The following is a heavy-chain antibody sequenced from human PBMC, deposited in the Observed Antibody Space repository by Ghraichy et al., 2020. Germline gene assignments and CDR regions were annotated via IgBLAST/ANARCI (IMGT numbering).Heavy chain of an antibody. J-gene: IGHJ6*02. CDR3: ARDDGAIYYYYYYGMDV. D-gene: IGHD4-17*01. Sequence: SVKGRFTISRDNAKNSLYLQMNSLRAEDTAVYYCARDDGAIYYYYYYGMDVWGQGTTVTVSS. V-gene: IGHV3-21*01.